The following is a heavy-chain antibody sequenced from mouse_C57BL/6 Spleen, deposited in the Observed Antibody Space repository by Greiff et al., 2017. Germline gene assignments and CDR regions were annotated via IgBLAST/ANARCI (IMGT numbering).Heavy chain of an antibody. CDR3: AIEGFITTVVSRFDY. V-gene: IGHV1-72*01. Sequence: QVQLQQPGAELVKPGASVKLSCKASGYTFTSYWMHWVKQRPGRGLEWIGRIDPNSGGTKYTEKFKSKDTLTVDNPYSTAYMQLSSMTAEVSAVDYCAIEGFITTVVSRFDYWGQGTTLTVSS. CDR2: IDPNSGGT. J-gene: IGHJ2*01. CDR1: GYTFTSYW. D-gene: IGHD1-1*01.